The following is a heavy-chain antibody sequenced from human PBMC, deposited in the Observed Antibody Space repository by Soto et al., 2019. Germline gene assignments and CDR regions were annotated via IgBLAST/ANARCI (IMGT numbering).Heavy chain of an antibody. D-gene: IGHD3-22*01. Sequence: QVQLVESGGGVVQPGRSLRLSCAASGFTFSSYAMHWVRQAPGKGLEWVAVISYDGSNKYYADSVKGRFTISRDNSKNTLYLQMNSLRAEDTAVYYCARVEHYYDSSGYYYYGMDVWGQGTTVTVSS. CDR1: GFTFSSYA. V-gene: IGHV3-30-3*01. CDR3: ARVEHYYDSSGYYYYGMDV. CDR2: ISYDGSNK. J-gene: IGHJ6*02.